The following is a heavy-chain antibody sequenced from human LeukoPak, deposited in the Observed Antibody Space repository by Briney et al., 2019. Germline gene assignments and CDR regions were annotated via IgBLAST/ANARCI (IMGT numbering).Heavy chain of an antibody. CDR1: GFTFSSYS. J-gene: IGHJ4*02. CDR2: ISSSSSTI. CDR3: AMLTKGY. V-gene: IGHV3-48*01. Sequence: GRSLRLSCAASGFTFSSYSMNWVRQAPGKGLEWVSYISSSSSTIYYADSVKGRFTISRDNAKNSLYLQMNSLRAEDTAVYYCAMLTKGYWGQGTLVTVSS.